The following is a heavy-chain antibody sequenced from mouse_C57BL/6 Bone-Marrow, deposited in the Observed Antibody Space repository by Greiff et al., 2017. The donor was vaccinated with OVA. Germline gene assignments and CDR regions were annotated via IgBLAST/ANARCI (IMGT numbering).Heavy chain of an antibody. CDR3: ARWELFYAMDY. Sequence: QVQLQQPGAELVKPGASVKLSCKASGYTFTSYWMHWVKQRPGQGLEWIGMIHPNSGSTNYNEKFKSKATLTVDKSSSTAYMQLSSLTSADSAVYYCARWELFYAMDYWGQGTSVTVSS. CDR1: GYTFTSYW. D-gene: IGHD4-1*01. CDR2: IHPNSGST. J-gene: IGHJ4*01. V-gene: IGHV1-64*01.